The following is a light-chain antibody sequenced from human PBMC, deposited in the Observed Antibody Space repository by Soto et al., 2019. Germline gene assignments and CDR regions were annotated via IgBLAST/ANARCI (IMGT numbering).Light chain of an antibody. CDR1: QDISNY. Sequence: DIQMTQSTSCLSASVGDRVTITYQASQDISNYLNWYQQKPGKAPKLLIYDASNLETGVPSRFSGSGSGTDFTFTISSLQPEDIATYYCQQYDNLPPYTFGQGTKLEIK. V-gene: IGKV1-33*01. J-gene: IGKJ2*01. CDR2: DAS. CDR3: QQYDNLPPYT.